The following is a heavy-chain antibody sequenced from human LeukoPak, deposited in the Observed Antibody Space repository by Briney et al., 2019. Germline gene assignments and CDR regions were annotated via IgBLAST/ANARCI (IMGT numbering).Heavy chain of an antibody. Sequence: SETLSLTCTVSGGSISSYYWSWIRQPPGKGLEWIGSIYYSGSTYYNPSLKSRVTISVDTSKNQFSLKLSSVTAADTAVYYCARVYSSSWYYYMDVWGKGTTVTVSS. D-gene: IGHD6-13*01. J-gene: IGHJ6*03. CDR3: ARVYSSSWYYYMDV. V-gene: IGHV4-59*12. CDR2: IYYSGST. CDR1: GGSISSYY.